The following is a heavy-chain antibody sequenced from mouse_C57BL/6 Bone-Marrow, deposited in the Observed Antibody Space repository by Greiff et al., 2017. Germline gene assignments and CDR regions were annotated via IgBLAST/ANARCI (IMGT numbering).Heavy chain of an antibody. D-gene: IGHD2-1*01. CDR3: TRRSIYYGNPWFAY. V-gene: IGHV1-5*01. CDR2: IYPGNSDN. Sequence: EVQLQESGTVLARPGASVKMSCKTSGYTFTSYWMHWVKQRPGQGLEWIGAIYPGNSDNRYNQKFKGKAKLTAVTSASTAYMELSSLTNEDSAVYSCTRRSIYYGNPWFAYWGQGTLVTVSA. CDR1: GYTFTSYW. J-gene: IGHJ3*01.